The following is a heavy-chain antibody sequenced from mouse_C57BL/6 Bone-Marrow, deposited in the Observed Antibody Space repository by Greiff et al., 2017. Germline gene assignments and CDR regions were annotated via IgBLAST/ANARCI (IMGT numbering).Heavy chain of an antibody. CDR2: IDPESGDT. CDR3: TAHAHYYSGSSLFAY. Sequence: EVMLVESGAELVRPGASVKLSCTASGFNITDDYMHWVKQRPEQGLEWIGWIDPESGDTEYASKFQGKATITADTSSNTAYQQLSSLTSEDTAVYYCTAHAHYYSGSSLFAYWGQGTLVTVSA. V-gene: IGHV14-4*01. CDR1: GFNITDDY. D-gene: IGHD1-1*01. J-gene: IGHJ3*01.